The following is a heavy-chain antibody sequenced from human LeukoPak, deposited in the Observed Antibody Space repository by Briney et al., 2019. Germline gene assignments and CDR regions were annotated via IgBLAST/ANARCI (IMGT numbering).Heavy chain of an antibody. V-gene: IGHV4-61*01. D-gene: IGHD2-15*01. J-gene: IGHJ4*02. CDR2: IFYNGNT. CDR3: ARVSKMAGWIDY. CDR1: GGSVSSGTYY. Sequence: SETLSLTRTVSGGSVSSGTYYWTWIRQSPGQGLEWVGYIFYNGNTDYNPSHKSRVTISVDTSKNQFSLRLTSVTAADTAVYYCARVSKMAGWIDYWGQGTLVTVSS.